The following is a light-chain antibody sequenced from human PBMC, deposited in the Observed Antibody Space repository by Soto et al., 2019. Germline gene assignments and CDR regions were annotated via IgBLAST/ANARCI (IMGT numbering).Light chain of an antibody. J-gene: IGKJ1*01. CDR2: KAS. V-gene: IGKV1-5*03. CDR1: QTISSW. CDR3: QHSNTYTWT. Sequence: EIHMTQSPSTLSGSVGDRFTITCRASQTISSWLAWYQQKQGKAPKLLIHKASHLESGVPSRFSGIGSGTEVTITISSLKPGDGSTYYGQHSNTYTWTFGQGTKVDI.